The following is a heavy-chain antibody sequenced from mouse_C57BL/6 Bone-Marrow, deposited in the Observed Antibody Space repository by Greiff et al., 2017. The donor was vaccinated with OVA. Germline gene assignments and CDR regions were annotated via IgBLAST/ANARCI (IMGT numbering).Heavy chain of an antibody. V-gene: IGHV1-9*01. J-gene: IGHJ3*01. CDR1: GYTFTGYW. CDR3: AGYDYLAWFAY. Sequence: VQLQQSGAELMKPGASVKLSCKATGYTFTGYWIEWVKQRPGHGLEWIGEILPGSGSTNYTEKFKGKATFTADTSSNTAYMQLSSLTTEDSAIYYCAGYDYLAWFAYWGQGTLVTVSA. CDR2: ILPGSGST. D-gene: IGHD2-4*01.